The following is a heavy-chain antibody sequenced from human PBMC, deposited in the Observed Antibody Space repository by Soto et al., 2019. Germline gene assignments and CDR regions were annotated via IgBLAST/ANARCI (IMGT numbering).Heavy chain of an antibody. Sequence: SVKVSCKASGGTFSSYAISWVRQAPGQGLEWMGGIIPIFGTANYAQKFQGRVTITADKSTSTAYMELSSLRSDDTAVYYCARTTYYDFWSGYYNRDYYYYMDVWGKGTTVTVSS. CDR3: ARTTYYDFWSGYYNRDYYYYMDV. J-gene: IGHJ6*03. CDR2: IIPIFGTA. V-gene: IGHV1-69*06. D-gene: IGHD3-3*01. CDR1: GGTFSSYA.